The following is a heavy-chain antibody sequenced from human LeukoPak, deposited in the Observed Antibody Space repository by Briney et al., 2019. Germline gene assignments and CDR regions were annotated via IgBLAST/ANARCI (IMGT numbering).Heavy chain of an antibody. CDR3: ARVVGHPNYFDY. V-gene: IGHV3-23*01. CDR1: GFIFGGYA. D-gene: IGHD2-15*01. CDR2: VSVSGTTT. J-gene: IGHJ4*02. Sequence: GGSLRLSCAASGFIFGGYAMNWVRQAPGKGLEWVSTVSVSGTTTFYADSVKGRFTISRDNSKNTLYLQMNSLRTEDTAVYYCARVVGHPNYFDYWGQGTLVTVSS.